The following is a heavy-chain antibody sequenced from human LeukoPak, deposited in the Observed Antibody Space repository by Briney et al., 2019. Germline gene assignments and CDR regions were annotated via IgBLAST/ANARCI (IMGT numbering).Heavy chain of an antibody. Sequence: SETLSLTCTVSGGSISSSSYYWGWIRQPPGKGLEWIGSIYYSGSTYYNPSLKSRVTISVDTSKNQFSLKLSSVTAADTAVYYCARYWNQLLSYDYWGQGTLVTVSS. CDR1: GGSISSSSYY. J-gene: IGHJ4*02. CDR2: IYYSGST. V-gene: IGHV4-39*01. CDR3: ARYWNQLLSYDY. D-gene: IGHD2-2*01.